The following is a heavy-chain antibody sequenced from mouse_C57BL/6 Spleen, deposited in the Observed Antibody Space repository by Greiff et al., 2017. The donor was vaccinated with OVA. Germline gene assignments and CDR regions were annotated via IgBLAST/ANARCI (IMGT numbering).Heavy chain of an antibody. CDR2: INPSNGGT. CDR3: ARCGAYYYGSSYYAMDY. J-gene: IGHJ4*01. V-gene: IGHV1-53*01. CDR1: GYTFTSYW. Sequence: QVQLQQPGTELVKPGASVKLSCKASGYTFTSYWMHWVKQRPGQGLEWIGNINPSNGGTNYNEKFKSKATLTVDKSSSTAYMQLSSPTSEDSAVYYCARCGAYYYGSSYYAMDYWGQGTSVTVSS. D-gene: IGHD1-1*01.